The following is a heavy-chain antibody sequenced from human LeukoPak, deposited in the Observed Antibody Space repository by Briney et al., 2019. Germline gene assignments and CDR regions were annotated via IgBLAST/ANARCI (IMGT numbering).Heavy chain of an antibody. CDR1: GYTFTSYD. Sequence: ASVKVSCKASGYTFTSYDINWVRQAPGQGLEWMGWMNPSSGEAGYAQRFQGRITMTRNTAISTAHLELSSLRSEDTAMYYCTRFYENCWGQGTLVTVSS. V-gene: IGHV1-8*01. CDR3: TRFYENC. CDR2: MNPSSGEA. D-gene: IGHD3-16*01. J-gene: IGHJ4*02.